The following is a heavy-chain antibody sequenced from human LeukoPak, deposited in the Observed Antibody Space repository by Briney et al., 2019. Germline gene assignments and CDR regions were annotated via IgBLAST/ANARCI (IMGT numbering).Heavy chain of an antibody. CDR3: ARGGTAMVTRMTFFDY. CDR2: INPSGGST. Sequence: ASVKVSCKASGYTFTSYYMHWVRQAPGQGLEWMGIINPSGGSTSYAQKFQGRVTMTRDMSTSTVYMELSSLRSEDTAVYYCARGGTAMVTRMTFFDYWGQGTLVTVSS. V-gene: IGHV1-46*01. CDR1: GYTFTSYY. D-gene: IGHD5-18*01. J-gene: IGHJ4*02.